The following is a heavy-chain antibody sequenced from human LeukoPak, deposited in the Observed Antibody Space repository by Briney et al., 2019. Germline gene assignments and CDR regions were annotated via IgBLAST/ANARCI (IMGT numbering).Heavy chain of an antibody. D-gene: IGHD5-12*01. CDR2: INPSGGGT. J-gene: IGHJ4*02. Sequence: ASVKVSCKASGYTFTGYYIHWVRQALGQGLEWMGIINPSGGGTTYAQKFQGRLTITRDMSTSTVYMELSSLGSDDTAVYYCARNIGTAVLDFWGQGTLVTVSS. CDR3: ARNIGTAVLDF. CDR1: GYTFTGYY. V-gene: IGHV1-46*01.